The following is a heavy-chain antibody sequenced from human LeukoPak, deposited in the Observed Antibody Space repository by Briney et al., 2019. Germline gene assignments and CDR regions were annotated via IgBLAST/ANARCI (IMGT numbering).Heavy chain of an antibody. V-gene: IGHV3-21*01. J-gene: IGHJ4*02. CDR2: ISSSSSYI. CDR3: ARDHLTNVAAAGSFDS. CDR1: GFTFSSYS. D-gene: IGHD6-13*01. Sequence: PGGSLRLSCAASGFTFSSYSMNWVRQAPGKGLEWVSSISSSSSYIYYADSVKGRFTISRDNAKNSLYLQMNSLRAEDTAVYCCARDHLTNVAAAGSFDSWGQGTLVTVSS.